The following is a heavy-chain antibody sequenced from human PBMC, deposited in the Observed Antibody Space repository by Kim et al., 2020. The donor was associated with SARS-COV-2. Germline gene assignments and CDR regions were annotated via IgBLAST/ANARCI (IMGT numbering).Heavy chain of an antibody. Sequence: GGSLRLSCAASRFTFSSSAMTWVRQAPGKGLEWVSTIFGSGHGTYYPDSVRDRFTVSRYNSKNTLFLQMDNLRADDTAIYYCAKNVHLSSVTFLWYFDLWGRGTSVTVS. D-gene: IGHD6-25*01. CDR3: AKNVHLSSVTFLWYFDL. V-gene: IGHV3-23*01. CDR2: IFGSGHGT. CDR1: RFTFSSSA. J-gene: IGHJ2*01.